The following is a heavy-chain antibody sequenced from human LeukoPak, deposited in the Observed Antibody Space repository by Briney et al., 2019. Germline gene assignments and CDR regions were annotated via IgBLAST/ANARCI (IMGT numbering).Heavy chain of an antibody. CDR1: GYSISSDYY. V-gene: IGHV4-38-2*02. J-gene: IGHJ3*02. CDR3: AKSNGYGLVDI. CDR2: IFYSGST. Sequence: PSETLSLTCTASGYSISSDYYWGWIRQPPGKGLEWIGNIFYSGSTYYSPSLRSRVTISLDTSRNQFSLKLNSVTAADTAVYYCAKSNGYGLVDIWGQGTMVTVSS. D-gene: IGHD3-10*01.